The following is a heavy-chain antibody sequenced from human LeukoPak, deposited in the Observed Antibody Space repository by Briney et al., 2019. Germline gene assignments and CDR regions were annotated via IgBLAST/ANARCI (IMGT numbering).Heavy chain of an antibody. Sequence: SETLSLTCTVSGDSVSSSSSYWGWIRQPPGKGLEWIGSIYYSGSTYYNPSLKSRVTISVDTSKNQFSLKLSSVTAADTAVYYCARLGDSSGYYYDVNDYWGQGTLVTVSS. J-gene: IGHJ4*02. CDR3: ARLGDSSGYYYDVNDY. CDR1: GDSVSSSSSY. V-gene: IGHV4-39*01. CDR2: IYYSGST. D-gene: IGHD3-22*01.